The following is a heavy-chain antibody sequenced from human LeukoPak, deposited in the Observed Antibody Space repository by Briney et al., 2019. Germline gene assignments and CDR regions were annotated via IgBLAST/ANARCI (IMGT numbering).Heavy chain of an antibody. J-gene: IGHJ4*02. V-gene: IGHV3-30-3*01. CDR1: GFTFSDYY. Sequence: GGSLRLSCAASGFTFSDYYMSWIRQAPGKGLEWVAVISYDGSNKYYADSVKGRFTISRDNSKNTLYLQMNSPRAEDTAVYYCARHPLDYWGQGTLVTVSS. CDR3: ARHPLDY. CDR2: ISYDGSNK.